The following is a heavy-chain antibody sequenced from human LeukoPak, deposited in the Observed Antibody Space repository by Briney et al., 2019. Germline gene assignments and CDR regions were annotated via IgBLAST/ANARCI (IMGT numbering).Heavy chain of an antibody. D-gene: IGHD6-6*01. V-gene: IGHV4-31*03. J-gene: IGHJ4*02. CDR1: GVSISSGGYY. Sequence: SQTLSLTCTVSGVSISSGGYYWSWIRQHPGKGLEWIGYMYFSGITSYNPSLKSRVTISVDTSKNQFSLKLSSVTAADTAVYYCARDGYSSSSYCDYWGQGTLVTVSS. CDR2: MYFSGIT. CDR3: ARDGYSSSSYCDY.